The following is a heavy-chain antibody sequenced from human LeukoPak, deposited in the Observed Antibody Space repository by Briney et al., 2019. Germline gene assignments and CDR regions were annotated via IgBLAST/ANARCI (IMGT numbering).Heavy chain of an antibody. V-gene: IGHV4-38-2*01. CDR1: GYSISSGYN. J-gene: IGHJ4*02. D-gene: IGHD2-2*01. CDR2: SYHSGST. Sequence: SETLSLTCAVSGYSISSGYNWGWIRQPPGKGLEWIGSSYHSGSTHYNPSLKSRVTISVDTSKNQFSLKLSSVTAADTAVYYCARLNDVVVPAAIVLDYWGQGTLVTVSS. CDR3: ARLNDVVVPAAIVLDY.